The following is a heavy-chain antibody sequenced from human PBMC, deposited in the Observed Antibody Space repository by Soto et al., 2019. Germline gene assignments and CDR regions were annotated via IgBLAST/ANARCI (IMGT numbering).Heavy chain of an antibody. CDR2: SSNSGTFT. J-gene: IGHJ4*02. CDR1: GFSISDHY. D-gene: IGHD3-10*02. Sequence: QVQLVGSGGGLVKPGGSLRLTCAASGFSISDHYMSWIRQVPGKGLEWVSYSSNSGTFTKYADSVKGRFSISRDNAKNSLYLEINSLRGEDTAIYYCARSGDNYNVLDYWGQGTPVTVSS. CDR3: ARSGDNYNVLDY. V-gene: IGHV3-11*05.